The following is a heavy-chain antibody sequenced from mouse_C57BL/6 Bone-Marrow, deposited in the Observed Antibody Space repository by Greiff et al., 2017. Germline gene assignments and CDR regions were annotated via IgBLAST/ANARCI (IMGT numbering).Heavy chain of an antibody. V-gene: IGHV5-9-1*02. J-gene: IGHJ3*01. CDR3: TREGDYCGSPTAY. Sequence: DVKLVESGEGLVKPGGSLKLSCAASGFTFSSYAMSWVRQTPEKRLEWVAYISSGGDYIYYADTVKGPFPISRDKARNTLYLQMSSLESGDTAMYYGTREGDYCGSPTAYWGQGTLVTVSA. D-gene: IGHD1-1*01. CDR1: GFTFSSYA. CDR2: ISSGGDYI.